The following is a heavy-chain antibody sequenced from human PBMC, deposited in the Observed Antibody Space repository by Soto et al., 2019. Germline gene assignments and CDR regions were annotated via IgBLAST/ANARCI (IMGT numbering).Heavy chain of an antibody. V-gene: IGHV4-30-4*01. Sequence: SATRSLTCPVSDFYTSSDNYWSWIRTPPGKGLEWIGHIYYSGNTDYNPSLKSRLAISIDTSKNQFSLKLSSVTAADTAVYFCAREGGESSDGLYYFDSWGQGSLVTVSS. CDR2: IYYSGNT. CDR3: AREGGESSDGLYYFDS. CDR1: DFYTSSDNY. D-gene: IGHD3-16*01. J-gene: IGHJ4*02.